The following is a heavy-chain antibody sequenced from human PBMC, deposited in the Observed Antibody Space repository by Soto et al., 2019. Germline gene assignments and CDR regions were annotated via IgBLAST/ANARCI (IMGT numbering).Heavy chain of an antibody. CDR3: ARGRYYGSGSYYGWFDP. CDR2: IYHSGST. D-gene: IGHD3-10*01. V-gene: IGHV4-4*02. J-gene: IGHJ5*02. Sequence: SETLSLTCAVSGGSIISSNWWSFVRQPPGKGLEWIGEIYHSGSTNYNPSLKSRVTISVDKSKNQFSLKLSSVTAADTAVYYCARGRYYGSGSYYGWFDPWGQGTLVTVSS. CDR1: GGSIISSNW.